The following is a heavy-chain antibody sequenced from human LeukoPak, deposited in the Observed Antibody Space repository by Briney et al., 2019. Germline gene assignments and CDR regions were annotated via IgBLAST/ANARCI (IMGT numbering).Heavy chain of an antibody. J-gene: IGHJ5*02. Sequence: PSETLSLTCTVSGVSISSGDYYWSWIRQPPGKGLEWIGYMYYSGSTYYNPSLKSRVTISLDTSKNQFSLKLSSVTAADTAVYYCARPYYYDSRIDPWGQGTLVTVSP. V-gene: IGHV4-30-4*01. D-gene: IGHD3-22*01. CDR1: GVSISSGDYY. CDR2: MYYSGST. CDR3: ARPYYYDSRIDP.